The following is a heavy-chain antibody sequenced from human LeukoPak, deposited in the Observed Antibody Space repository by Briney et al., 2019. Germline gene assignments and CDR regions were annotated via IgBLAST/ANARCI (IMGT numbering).Heavy chain of an antibody. CDR2: ISSSSSYI. CDR1: GFTFSSYS. CDR3: ARAVEAEAGTRNWYFDL. V-gene: IGHV3-21*01. Sequence: GGSLRLSCAASGFTFSSYSMNWVRQAPGKGLEWVSSISSSSSYIYYADSVKGRFTISRDNAKNSLYLQMNSLRAEDTAVYYCARAVEAEAGTRNWYFDLWGRGTLVTVSS. J-gene: IGHJ2*01. D-gene: IGHD6-19*01.